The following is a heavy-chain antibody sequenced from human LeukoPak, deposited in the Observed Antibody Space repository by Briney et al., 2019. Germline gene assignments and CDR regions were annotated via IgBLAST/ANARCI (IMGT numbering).Heavy chain of an antibody. D-gene: IGHD3-3*01. CDR2: INPNSGGT. J-gene: IGHJ5*02. V-gene: IGHV1-2*02. Sequence: ASVKVSCKASGYTFTGYYMHWVRQAPGQGLEWMGWINPNSGGTNYAQKFQGRVTMTRDTSISTAYMELSRLRSDDTAVYYCARIGTNDFWSDYYFPEVGPWGQGTLVTVSS. CDR3: ARIGTNDFWSDYYFPEVGP. CDR1: GYTFTGYY.